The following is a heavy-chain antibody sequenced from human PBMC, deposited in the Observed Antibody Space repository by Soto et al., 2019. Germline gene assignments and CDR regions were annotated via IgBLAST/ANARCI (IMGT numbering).Heavy chain of an antibody. V-gene: IGHV1-2*04. Sequence: QVQLVQSGAEVKKPGASVKVSCKASGYTFTGYYMHWVRQAPGQGLEWMGWINPNSGGTNYAQKFQGWVNMTRDTSISTAYMELSRLRSDDTAVYYCARDANSNYYPYYYYGMDVWGQGTTVTVSS. CDR1: GYTFTGYY. CDR3: ARDANSNYYPYYYYGMDV. D-gene: IGHD4-4*01. CDR2: INPNSGGT. J-gene: IGHJ6*02.